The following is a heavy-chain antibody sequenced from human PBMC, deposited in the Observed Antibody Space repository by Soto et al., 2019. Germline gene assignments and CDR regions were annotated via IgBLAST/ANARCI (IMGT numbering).Heavy chain of an antibody. CDR2: GFYSGST. Sequence: SETLSLTCTVSGGSLSSSTYYWGWIRQPPGKGLEWIGSGFYSGSTYYNPSLKSRVTISVDTSKKQFSLKLSSVTAADTAVYYCARTLYTSGWNFDYWGQGTLVTVSS. CDR1: GGSLSSSTYY. D-gene: IGHD6-19*01. V-gene: IGHV4-39*01. CDR3: ARTLYTSGWNFDY. J-gene: IGHJ4*02.